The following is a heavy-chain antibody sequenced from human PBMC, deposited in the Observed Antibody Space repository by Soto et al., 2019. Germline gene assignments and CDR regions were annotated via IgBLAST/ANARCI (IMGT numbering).Heavy chain of an antibody. CDR3: ARVPGSLDP. Sequence: ASVKVSCKASGYNFTSYDINWVRQATGQGLEWMGWINTNSGNRGYAQKFQGRVTMTMDTSITTAYMELDSLTSADTAVYYCARVPGSLDPWGQGTLVTVSS. V-gene: IGHV1-8*01. J-gene: IGHJ5*02. CDR2: INTNSGNR. D-gene: IGHD3-10*01. CDR1: GYNFTSYD.